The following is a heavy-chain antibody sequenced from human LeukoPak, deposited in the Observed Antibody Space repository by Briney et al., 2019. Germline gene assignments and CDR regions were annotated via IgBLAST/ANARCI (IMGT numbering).Heavy chain of an antibody. Sequence: GGSLRLSCAASGFTFSNNNMNWVRQAPGKGLEWVSYISSSSSTIYYADSVKGRFTISRDNAKNSLYLQMNSLRAEDTAVYYCARDPPHYGDYGGFDYWGQGTLVTVSS. CDR3: ARDPPHYGDYGGFDY. D-gene: IGHD4-17*01. J-gene: IGHJ4*02. CDR1: GFTFSNNN. CDR2: ISSSSSTI. V-gene: IGHV3-48*01.